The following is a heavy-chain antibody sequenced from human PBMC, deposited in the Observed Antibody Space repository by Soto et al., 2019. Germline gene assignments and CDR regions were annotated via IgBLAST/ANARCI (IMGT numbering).Heavy chain of an antibody. CDR2: INVGNGNT. D-gene: IGHD2-2*01. CDR3: AKRGVYCSSTTCSAAIDI. V-gene: IGHV1-3*01. Sequence: ASMKVSCKASGYTFSSYAMHWVRQAPGQRLEWMGWINVGNGNTKYSQKFQGRITITRDTSASTAYMELSSLRSEDTAVYYCAKRGVYCSSTTCSAAIDIWGQGTMVTVSS. J-gene: IGHJ3*02. CDR1: GYTFSSYA.